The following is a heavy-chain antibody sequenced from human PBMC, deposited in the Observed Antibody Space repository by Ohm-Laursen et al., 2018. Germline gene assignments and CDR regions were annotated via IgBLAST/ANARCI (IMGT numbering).Heavy chain of an antibody. CDR1: GLTFDDYA. V-gene: IGHV3-9*01. CDR3: ARGYDSSGYYYYVY. D-gene: IGHD3-22*01. CDR2: ISWNSDII. Sequence: SLRLSCTAPGLTFDDYAMHWVRQAPGQGLEWVSGISWNSDIIGYADSVKGRFTISRDNAKNSLYLQMNSLRSEDAAVYYCARGYDSSGYYYYVYWGQGTLVTVSS. J-gene: IGHJ4*02.